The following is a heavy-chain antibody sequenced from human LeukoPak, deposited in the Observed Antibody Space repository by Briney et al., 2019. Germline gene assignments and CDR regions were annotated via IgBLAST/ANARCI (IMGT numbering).Heavy chain of an antibody. J-gene: IGHJ4*02. CDR3: ATQQSLLEPQFDY. V-gene: IGHV1-24*01. D-gene: IGHD1-1*01. CDR1: GYTLTELS. Sequence: GASVKVSCKVSGYTLTELSMHWVRQAPGKGLGWMGGFDPEDGETIYAQKFQGRVTMTEDTSTDTAYMELSSLRSEDTAVYYCATQQSLLEPQFDYWGQGTPVTVSS. CDR2: FDPEDGET.